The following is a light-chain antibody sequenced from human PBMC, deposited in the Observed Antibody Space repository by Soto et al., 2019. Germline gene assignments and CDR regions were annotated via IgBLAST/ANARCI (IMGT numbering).Light chain of an antibody. J-gene: IGKJ1*01. V-gene: IGKV1-5*03. Sequence: DIHLTQSPSTLSASVGDRVTITCRASQSISILLAWYQQKPGKAPNLLIYATSTLETGVSSRFSGSGSGTESTLNISTLQPDDSETYYYQLFKDFSLTFGQGNKVEIK. CDR1: QSISIL. CDR3: QLFKDFSLT. CDR2: ATS.